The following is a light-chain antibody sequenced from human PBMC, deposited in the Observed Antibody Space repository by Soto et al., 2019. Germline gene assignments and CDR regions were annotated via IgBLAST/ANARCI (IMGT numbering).Light chain of an antibody. Sequence: EIVMTQSPATLSVSPGVRATLSCRASQSVSNNLAWYQQKPGQAPRLLMYDASTRATGIPARFSVSGSGMEFTLTISSLQSEDFAVYYCQQYSNWPLYSFGQGTRLEIK. CDR2: DAS. CDR1: QSVSNN. CDR3: QQYSNWPLYS. V-gene: IGKV3-15*01. J-gene: IGKJ2*03.